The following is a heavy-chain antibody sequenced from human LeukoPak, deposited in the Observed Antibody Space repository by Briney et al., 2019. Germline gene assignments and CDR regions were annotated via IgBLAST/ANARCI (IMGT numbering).Heavy chain of an antibody. V-gene: IGHV3-7*01. CDR3: ARVNYYYGMDV. CDR2: IKQDGSEK. J-gene: IGHJ6*02. Sequence: PGGSLRLSCVASGFSFSNSAMRWVRQAPGKGLEWVANIKQDGSEKYYVDSVKGRFTISRDNAKNSLYLQMNSLRAEDTAVYYCARVNYYYGMDVWGQGTTVTVSS. CDR1: GFSFSNSA.